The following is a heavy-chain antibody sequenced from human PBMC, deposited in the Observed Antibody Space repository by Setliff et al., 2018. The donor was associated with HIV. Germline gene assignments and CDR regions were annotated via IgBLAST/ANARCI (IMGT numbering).Heavy chain of an antibody. J-gene: IGHJ6*03. D-gene: IGHD1-7*01. CDR1: GGSISSGGCY. V-gene: IGHV4-31*03. Sequence: PSETLSLTCTVSGGSISSGGCYWSWIRQHPGKGLEWIGYIHYSGNTYFNPSLKSRVTISLDTSKNQFSLKVSSMTAADTAVYYCARNSKNWNYPVEYYDYYMDVWGTGTTVTVSS. CDR3: ARNSKNWNYPVEYYDYYMDV. CDR2: IHYSGNT.